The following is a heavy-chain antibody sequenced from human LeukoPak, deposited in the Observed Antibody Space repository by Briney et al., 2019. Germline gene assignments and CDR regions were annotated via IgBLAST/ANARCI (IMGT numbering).Heavy chain of an antibody. V-gene: IGHV4-34*01. CDR3: ARRTRRAAAAPEY. J-gene: IGHJ4*02. Sequence: PSETLSLTCAVYGGSFSGYYWSWIRQPPGKGLEWIGEINHSGSTNYNPSLKSRVTISVDTSKNQFSLKLSSVTAADTAVYQCARRTRRAAAAPEYWGQGTLVTVSS. CDR2: INHSGST. CDR1: GGSFSGYY. D-gene: IGHD6-13*01.